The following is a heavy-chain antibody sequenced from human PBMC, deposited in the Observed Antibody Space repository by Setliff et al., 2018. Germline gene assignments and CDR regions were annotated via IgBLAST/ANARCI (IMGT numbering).Heavy chain of an antibody. CDR1: GFTFSSYS. Sequence: GGSLRLSCEASGFTFSSYSMNWVRQAPGKGLEWVAHISYSSGSISYADSVKGRFTISRDSAKNSLYLQMNSLRAEDTAIYYCVRALAYYYMDVWGKGTTVTVSS. CDR3: VRALAYYYMDV. J-gene: IGHJ6*03. CDR2: ISYSSGSI. V-gene: IGHV3-48*01.